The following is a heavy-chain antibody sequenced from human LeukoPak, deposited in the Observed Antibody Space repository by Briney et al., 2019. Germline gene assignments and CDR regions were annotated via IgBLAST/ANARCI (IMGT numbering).Heavy chain of an antibody. Sequence: GGSLRLSCAASGFTFSSYAMSWVRQAPGKGLVWVSHINSDGSWTSYADSVKGRFTISKDNAKNTVYLQMNSLRAEDTAVYYCVSFYETYWGRGTLVTVSS. J-gene: IGHJ4*02. CDR1: GFTFSSYA. V-gene: IGHV3-74*01. D-gene: IGHD2/OR15-2a*01. CDR3: VSFYETY. CDR2: INSDGSWT.